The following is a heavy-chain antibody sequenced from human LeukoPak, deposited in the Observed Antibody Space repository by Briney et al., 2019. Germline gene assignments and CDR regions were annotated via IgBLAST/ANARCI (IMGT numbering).Heavy chain of an antibody. Sequence: GGSLRLSCAASGFTFSSHWMTWVRQAPGKGLQWVASIKPDGGDKYYVSSVKGRVIISRDNAKNSLFLQMSSLGVGDTAVYYCARHSDRRDDYWGQGMLVTVSS. CDR3: ARHSDRRDDY. J-gene: IGHJ4*02. CDR1: GFTFSSHW. CDR2: IKPDGGDK. V-gene: IGHV3-7*05.